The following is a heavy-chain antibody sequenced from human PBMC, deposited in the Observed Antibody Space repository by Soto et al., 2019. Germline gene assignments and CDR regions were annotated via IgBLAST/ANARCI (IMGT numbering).Heavy chain of an antibody. CDR1: GYTFTSYG. CDR2: IIPILGIA. J-gene: IGHJ2*01. CDR3: ATRFELLRGVWYFDL. V-gene: IGHV1-69*04. Sequence: SVKVSCKASGYTFTSYGINWVRQAPGQGLEWMGRIIPILGIANYAQKFQGRVTMTADKSTGTAYMELSSLRSEDTAVYYCATRFELLRGVWYFDLWGRGTLVTVSS. D-gene: IGHD1-26*01.